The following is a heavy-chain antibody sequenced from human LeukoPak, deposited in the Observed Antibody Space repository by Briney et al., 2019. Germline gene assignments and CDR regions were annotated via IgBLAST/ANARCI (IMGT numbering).Heavy chain of an antibody. CDR3: AKVLSGAGLYYYYMDV. Sequence: PGGSLRLSCAASGFTFSSYAMSWVRQAPGKGLEWVSGISGGGGSTYYADSVKGRFTISRDNSKNTLYLQMNSLRAEDTAVYYCAKVLSGAGLYYYYMDVWGKGTTVTVSS. CDR2: ISGGGGST. CDR1: GFTFSSYA. J-gene: IGHJ6*03. D-gene: IGHD6-25*01. V-gene: IGHV3-23*01.